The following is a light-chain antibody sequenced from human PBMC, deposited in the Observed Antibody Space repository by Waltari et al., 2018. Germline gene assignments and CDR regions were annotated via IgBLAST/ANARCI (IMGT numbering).Light chain of an antibody. CDR1: SSDVSNSNY. CDR2: EVT. J-gene: IGLJ2*01. V-gene: IGLV2-8*01. CDR3: TSYAGSNNVV. Sequence: QSALTQPPSASGSPGQSVTISCTGISSDVSNSNYVSRYQHHPGKAPKLALYEVTKRPSGIPDRFSGSKSGNTASLTISGLQAEDEASYYCTSYAGSNNVVFGGGTKVTVL.